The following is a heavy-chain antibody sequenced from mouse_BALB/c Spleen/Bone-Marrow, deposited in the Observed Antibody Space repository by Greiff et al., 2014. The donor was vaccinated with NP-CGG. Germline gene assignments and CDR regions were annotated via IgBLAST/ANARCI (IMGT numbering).Heavy chain of an antibody. J-gene: IGHJ2*01. V-gene: IGHV1-69*02. CDR1: GYTFTRFY. CDR2: IDPSDSYI. CDR3: ARWGYLDY. Sequence: QVQLQQPGAEFAKPGASVRLSCKASGYTFTRFYIHWVKQRPGQDLEWIGEIDPSDSYINYNQKFKGKATLTVDKSSSTAYMQLSSLTSEDSALYYCARWGYLDYWGQGTTLTVPS. D-gene: IGHD3-1*01.